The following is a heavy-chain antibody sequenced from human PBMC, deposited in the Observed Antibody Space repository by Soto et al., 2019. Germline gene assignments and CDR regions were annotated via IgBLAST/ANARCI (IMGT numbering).Heavy chain of an antibody. CDR3: AIHHGSTTVMAF. CDR1: EYSCTNYW. V-gene: IGHV5-51*01. Sequence: SHKIPNRCSEYSCTNYWIGLVRKKHGKGLEWMGIIYPGDSDPRYRPSFQGKVTMSADKSISTAYLQWSSLKASDIAIYYCAIHHGSTTVMAFWGQRTSVIV. D-gene: IGHD1-1*01. CDR2: IYPGDSDP. J-gene: IGHJ6*02.